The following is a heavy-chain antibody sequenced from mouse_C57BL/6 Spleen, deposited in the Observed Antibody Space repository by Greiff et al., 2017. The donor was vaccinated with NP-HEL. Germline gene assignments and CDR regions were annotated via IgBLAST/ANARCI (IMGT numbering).Heavy chain of an antibody. D-gene: IGHD1-1*01. CDR3: ARVYYYGRGYFDY. Sequence: EVQGVESGGGLVKPGGSLKLSCAASGFTFSSYAMSWVRPTPEKRLEWVATISDGGSYTYYPDNVKGRFTISRDNAKNNLYLQMSHLKSEDTAMYYCARVYYYGRGYFDYWGQGTTLTVSS. CDR2: ISDGGSYT. J-gene: IGHJ2*01. V-gene: IGHV5-4*01. CDR1: GFTFSSYA.